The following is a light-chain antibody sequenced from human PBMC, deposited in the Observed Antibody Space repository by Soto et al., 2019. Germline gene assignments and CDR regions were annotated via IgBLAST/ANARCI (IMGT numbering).Light chain of an antibody. J-gene: IGLJ2*01. CDR2: EVS. V-gene: IGLV2-14*01. CDR3: CSYTSSSTLVV. CDR1: SSDVGGYNY. Sequence: QSALTQPASVSGSPGQSITISCTGTSSDVGGYNYVPWYQQHPGKAPKLMIYEVSNRPSGVSNRFSGSKSGNKASLTISGLQAEDEADYYCCSYTSSSTLVVFGGGTKVTVL.